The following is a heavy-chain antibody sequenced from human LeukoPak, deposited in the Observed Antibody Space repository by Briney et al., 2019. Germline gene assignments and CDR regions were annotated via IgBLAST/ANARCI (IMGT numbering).Heavy chain of an antibody. CDR1: GFTFGDYA. V-gene: IGHV3-49*04. D-gene: IGHD3-22*01. CDR2: IRSKAYGGTT. J-gene: IGHJ5*02. Sequence: GRSLRLSCTASGFTFGDYAMSWVRQAPGKGLEWVGFIRSKAYGGTTEYAASVKGRFTISRDDSKSIAYLQMNSLKTEDTAVYYCTRDISGYDSSGYTDHWGQGTLVTVSS. CDR3: TRDISGYDSSGYTDH.